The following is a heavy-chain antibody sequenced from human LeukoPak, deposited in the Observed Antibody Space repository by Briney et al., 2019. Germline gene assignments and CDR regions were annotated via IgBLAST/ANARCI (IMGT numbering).Heavy chain of an antibody. CDR3: AKMVAATYY. CDR2: ISYDGSNK. CDR1: GFTFSSYG. V-gene: IGHV3-30*18. D-gene: IGHD2-15*01. J-gene: IGHJ4*02. Sequence: PGRSLRLSCAASGFTFSSYGMHWVRQAPGKGLEWVAVISYDGSNKYYADSVKGRFTISRDNSKNTLYLQMNSLRAEDTAVYYCAKMVAATYYWGQGTLVTVSS.